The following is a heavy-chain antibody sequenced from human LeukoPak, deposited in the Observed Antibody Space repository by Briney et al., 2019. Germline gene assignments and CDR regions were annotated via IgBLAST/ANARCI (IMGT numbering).Heavy chain of an antibody. D-gene: IGHD3-22*01. J-gene: IGHJ4*02. CDR3: AREPPGNYDSSGNYYAYFDC. CDR1: GFIFTDYN. V-gene: IGHV3-48*02. Sequence: GGSLRLSCAASGFIFTDYNMNWVRQAPGKGLEWVSYISSGSSTIYYADSVKGRFTISRDNAKNSLYLQMNSLTDEDTAVYYCAREPPGNYDSSGNYYAYFDCWGQGTLVTVSS. CDR2: ISSGSSTI.